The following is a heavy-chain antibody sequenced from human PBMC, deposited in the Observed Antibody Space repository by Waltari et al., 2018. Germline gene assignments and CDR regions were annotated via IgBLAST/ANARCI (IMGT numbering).Heavy chain of an antibody. D-gene: IGHD2-2*03. CDR2: IKKDGSEK. CDR1: GFTFSRIW. CDR3: ARDSGYCTTTSCRGDAFDI. V-gene: IGHV3-7*03. Sequence: EVQLVESGGGLVQPGGSLRLSCAASGFTFSRIWMSWVRQARGKGLEWVANIKKDGSEKYHVDSVKGRFTIARDNAKNSLYLQMNSLRAEDTAVYYCARDSGYCTTTSCRGDAFDIWGQGTIVTVSS. J-gene: IGHJ3*02.